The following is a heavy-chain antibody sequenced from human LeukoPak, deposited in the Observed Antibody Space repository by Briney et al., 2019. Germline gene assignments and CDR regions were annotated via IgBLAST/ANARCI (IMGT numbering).Heavy chain of an antibody. J-gene: IGHJ6*02. CDR3: ARDQDSSGYYYVVEYYYYGMDV. Sequence: ASVKVSCKASGYTFTSYGISWVRQAPGQGLEWMGWTSAYNGNTNYAQKLQGRVTMTTDTSTSTAYMELRSLRSDDTAVYYCARDQDSSGYYYVVEYYYYGMDVWGQGTTVTVSS. CDR2: TSAYNGNT. D-gene: IGHD3-22*01. V-gene: IGHV1-18*01. CDR1: GYTFTSYG.